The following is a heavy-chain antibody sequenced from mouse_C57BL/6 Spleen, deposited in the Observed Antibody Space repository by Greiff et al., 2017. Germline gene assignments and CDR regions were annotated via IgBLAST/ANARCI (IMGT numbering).Heavy chain of an antibody. V-gene: IGHV5-17*01. CDR3: AREVYYGSTFDY. D-gene: IGHD1-1*01. CDR2: ISSGSSTI. CDR1: GFTFSDYG. J-gene: IGHJ2*01. Sequence: EVKLVESGGGLVKPGGSLKLSCAASGFTFSDYGMHWVRQAPEKGLEWVAYISSGSSTIYYADTVKGRFTISRDNAKNTLFRQMTSLRSEDTAMYYCAREVYYGSTFDYWGQGTTLTVSS.